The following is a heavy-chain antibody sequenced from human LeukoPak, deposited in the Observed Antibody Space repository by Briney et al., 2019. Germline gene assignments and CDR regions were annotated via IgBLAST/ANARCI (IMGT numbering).Heavy chain of an antibody. V-gene: IGHV4-34*01. CDR2: INHSGST. CDR3: ARRGPTYYYDSSGYYRGARLDY. Sequence: SETLSLTCAVYGGSFSGYYWSWIRQPPGKGLEWIGEINHSGSTNYNPSLKSRVTISVDTSKNQFSLKLSSVTAADTAVYYCARRGPTYYYDSSGYYRGARLDYWGQGTLVIVSS. CDR1: GGSFSGYY. J-gene: IGHJ4*02. D-gene: IGHD3-22*01.